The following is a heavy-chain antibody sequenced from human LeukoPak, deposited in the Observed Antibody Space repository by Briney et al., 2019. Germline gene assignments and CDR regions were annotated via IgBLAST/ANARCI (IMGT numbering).Heavy chain of an antibody. J-gene: IGHJ6*03. CDR1: GGTFSSYA. D-gene: IGHD3-10*01. Sequence: GASVKVSCKASGGTFSSYAISWVRQAPGQGLEWMGWISAYNGNTNYAQKLQGRVTMTTDTSTSTAYMELRSLRSDDTAVYYCARGYYYGSGSYRPRNYYYYYYMDVWGKGTTVTISS. CDR3: ARGYYYGSGSYRPRNYYYYYYMDV. V-gene: IGHV1-18*01. CDR2: ISAYNGNT.